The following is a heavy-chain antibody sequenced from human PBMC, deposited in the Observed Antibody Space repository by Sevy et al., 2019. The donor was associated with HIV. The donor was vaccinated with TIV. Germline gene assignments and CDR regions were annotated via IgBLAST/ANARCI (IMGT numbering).Heavy chain of an antibody. Sequence: GGSLRLSCAASGFTFSSYSMNWVRRTPGKGLEWFAYIGSSVSPICYADSVKGRFTISRDNAKNSLYLQMNGLRDDDTAVYYCVRDRNYAFDIWGQGTMVTVSS. J-gene: IGHJ3*02. CDR1: GFTFSSYS. CDR3: VRDRNYAFDI. V-gene: IGHV3-48*02. CDR2: IGSSVSPI. D-gene: IGHD1-7*01.